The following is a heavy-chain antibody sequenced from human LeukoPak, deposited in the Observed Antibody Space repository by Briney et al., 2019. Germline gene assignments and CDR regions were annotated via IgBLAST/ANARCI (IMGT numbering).Heavy chain of an antibody. CDR1: GFTFSDYY. CDR3: ARDGGYYDSSGYGYMDV. CDR2: INWNGGST. J-gene: IGHJ6*03. D-gene: IGHD3-22*01. V-gene: IGHV3-20*04. Sequence: PGGSLRLSCAASGFTFSDYYMSWIRQAPGKGLEWVSGINWNGGSTGYADSVKGRFTISRDNAKNSLYLQMNSLRAEDTALYYCARDGGYYDSSGYGYMDVWGKGTTVTVSS.